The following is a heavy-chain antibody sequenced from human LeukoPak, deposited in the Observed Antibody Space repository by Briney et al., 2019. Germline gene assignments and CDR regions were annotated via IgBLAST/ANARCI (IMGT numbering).Heavy chain of an antibody. D-gene: IGHD6-13*01. J-gene: IGHJ5*02. CDR1: GYTFSSYG. V-gene: IGHV1-18*01. Sequence: ASVKISCTASGYTFSSYGISWVRQAPGQGLEWMGWISAYNGNTKYAQKLQGRVTLITDTSTSTAYMELRRLRSDDTAVYYWARTTAAGTGNWFDPWGQGTLVTVSS. CDR2: ISAYNGNT. CDR3: ARTTAAGTGNWFDP.